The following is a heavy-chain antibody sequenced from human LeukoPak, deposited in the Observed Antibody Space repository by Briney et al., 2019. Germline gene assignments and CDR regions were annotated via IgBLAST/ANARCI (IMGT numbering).Heavy chain of an antibody. D-gene: IGHD3-16*01. CDR1: GYSFTRYW. CDR3: ARLSAVPRGEFDY. V-gene: IGHV5-51*01. CDR2: IYPGDSDT. J-gene: IGHJ4*02. Sequence: GESLKISCKGSGYSFTRYWIGWVRQMPGKGLGWVGIIYPGDSDTRYSPSFQGQVTISADKSISTASLQWSSLKASDTAMYYCARLSAVPRGEFDYWGQGTLVTVSS.